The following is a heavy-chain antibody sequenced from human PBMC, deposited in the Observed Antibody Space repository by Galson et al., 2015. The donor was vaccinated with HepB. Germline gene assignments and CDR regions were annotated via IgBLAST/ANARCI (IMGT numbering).Heavy chain of an antibody. J-gene: IGHJ6*02. CDR1: GGTFSSYA. Sequence: SGGTFSSYAISWVRQAPGQGLEWMGGIIPIFGTANYAQKFQGRVTITADKSTSTAYMELSSLRSEDTAVYYCARGRIVVVEVSYYYYYGMDVWGQGTTVTVSS. V-gene: IGHV1-69*06. CDR3: ARGRIVVVEVSYYYYYGMDV. CDR2: IIPIFGTA. D-gene: IGHD3-22*01.